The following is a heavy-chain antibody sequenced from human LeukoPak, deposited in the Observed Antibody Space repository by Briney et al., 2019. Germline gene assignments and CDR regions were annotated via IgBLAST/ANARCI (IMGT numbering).Heavy chain of an antibody. CDR3: ARGHMVRGVIQDYYFDY. Sequence: SGTLSLTCTVSGGSISSYYWSWIRQPPGKGLEWIGYIYYSGSTNYNPSLKSRVTISVDTSKNQFSLKLSSVTAADTAVYYCARGHMVRGVIQDYYFDYWGQGTLVTVSS. D-gene: IGHD3-10*01. CDR2: IYYSGST. V-gene: IGHV4-59*01. J-gene: IGHJ4*02. CDR1: GGSISSYY.